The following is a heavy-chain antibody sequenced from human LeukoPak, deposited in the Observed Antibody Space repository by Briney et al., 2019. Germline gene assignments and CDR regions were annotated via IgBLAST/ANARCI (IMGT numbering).Heavy chain of an antibody. CDR1: GFTFSSYA. CDR2: ISGSGGST. Sequence: GGSLRLSCAASGFTFSSYAMSWVRQAPGKGLEWVSAISGSGGSTYYADSVKGRFTISRDNSKNTLYLQMNSLRAEDTAVYYCARVKRDCSGGSCYSFDYWGQGTLVTVSS. J-gene: IGHJ4*02. V-gene: IGHV3-23*01. D-gene: IGHD2-15*01. CDR3: ARVKRDCSGGSCYSFDY.